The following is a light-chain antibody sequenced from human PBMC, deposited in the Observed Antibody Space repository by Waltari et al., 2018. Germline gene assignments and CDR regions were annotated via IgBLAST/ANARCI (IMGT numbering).Light chain of an antibody. CDR1: HSIRNN. CDR3: QQFNTWWT. V-gene: IGKV3-15*01. CDR2: GAS. J-gene: IGKJ1*01. Sequence: EIVLTQSPATLSVSPGERATLVCRASHSIRNNLVWYQQKPGQAPGLLIYGASTRATGIPARVSGSGSGTEFTLTISSLQSEDFADYYCQQFNTWWTFGQGTKVEFK.